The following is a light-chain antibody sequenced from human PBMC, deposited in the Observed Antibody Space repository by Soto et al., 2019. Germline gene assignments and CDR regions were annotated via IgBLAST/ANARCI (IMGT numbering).Light chain of an antibody. V-gene: IGKV1-39*01. CDR3: QQSYSTPVT. J-gene: IGKJ1*01. CDR1: QSISSY. CDR2: AAS. Sequence: DRVTITCRASQSISSYLNWYQQKPGKAPKLLIYAASSLQSGVPSRFSGSGSGTDFTLTISSLQPEDFATYYCQQSYSTPVTFGQGTNVDIK.